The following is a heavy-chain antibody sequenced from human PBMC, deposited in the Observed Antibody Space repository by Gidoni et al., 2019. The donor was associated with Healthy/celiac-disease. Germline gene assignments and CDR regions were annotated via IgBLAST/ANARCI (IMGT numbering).Heavy chain of an antibody. Sequence: QVQLVQSGAEVKKPGASVKVSCKASGYTFTSYDINWVRQATGQGLEWMGWMNPNSGNTGYAQKFQGRVTMTRNTSISTAYMELSSLRSEDTAVYYCARGRPRLPPIAARLGGYYGMDVWGQGTTVTVSS. CDR1: GYTFTSYD. CDR2: MNPNSGNT. J-gene: IGHJ6*02. D-gene: IGHD6-6*01. CDR3: ARGRPRLPPIAARLGGYYGMDV. V-gene: IGHV1-8*01.